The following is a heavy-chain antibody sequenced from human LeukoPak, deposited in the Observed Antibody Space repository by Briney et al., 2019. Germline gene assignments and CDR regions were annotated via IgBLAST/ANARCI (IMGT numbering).Heavy chain of an antibody. CDR3: ARDAYRGCRCYAY. CDR2: INQDGSEK. Sequence: GGSLRLSCAVSGFTFSSYWMSWVRQAPGKGLEWVANINQDGSEKYYVDSLEGRFTISRDNAKNSLFLQMNSLRAEDTAVYYCARDAYRGCRCYAYWGQGTLVIVSS. CDR1: GFTFSSYW. J-gene: IGHJ4*02. D-gene: IGHD2-15*01. V-gene: IGHV3-7*01.